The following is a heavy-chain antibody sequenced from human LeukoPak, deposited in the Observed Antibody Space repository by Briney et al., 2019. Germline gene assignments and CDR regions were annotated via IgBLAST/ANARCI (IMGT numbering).Heavy chain of an antibody. CDR3: ARHSGSGWQALGY. V-gene: IGHV1-18*04. D-gene: IGHD6-19*01. CDR1: GYTFSNYG. Sequence: ASVQFSCKASGYTFSNYGISWVRQAPGLGLEWMGWTSYNGNTNYAQKFQDRVTMATDTSTTTAYMELRSLESDDTAVYYCARHSGSGWQALGYWGQGTLVTVSS. CDR2: TSYNGNT. J-gene: IGHJ4*02.